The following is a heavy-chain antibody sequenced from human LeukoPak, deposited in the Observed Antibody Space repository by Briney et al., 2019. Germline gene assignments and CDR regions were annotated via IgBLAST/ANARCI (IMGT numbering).Heavy chain of an antibody. V-gene: IGHV4-61*02. Sequence: SETLSLTCTVSGGSIGSGSFYWHWIRPPAGKRLEWIGRIYTSGDTHYNPSLKSRVTMSVDTSKNQFSLKLSSVTAADTAVYYCARDSFATGNFYFDYWGQGTLVTVSS. CDR1: GGSIGSGSFY. D-gene: IGHD1-7*01. J-gene: IGHJ4*02. CDR3: ARDSFATGNFYFDY. CDR2: IYTSGDT.